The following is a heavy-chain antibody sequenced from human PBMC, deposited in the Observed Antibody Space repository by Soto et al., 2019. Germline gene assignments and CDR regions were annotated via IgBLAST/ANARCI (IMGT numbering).Heavy chain of an antibody. CDR3: ARDGNDILTCYYYFDY. Sequence: GGSLRLSCAASGFTFSSYAMHWVRQAPGKGLEWVADISYDGSNKYYADSVKGRFTISRDNSKNTLYLQMNSLRAEDTAVYSCARDGNDILTCYYYFDYWGQGTLVTVSS. CDR2: ISYDGSNK. D-gene: IGHD3-9*01. V-gene: IGHV3-30-3*01. J-gene: IGHJ4*02. CDR1: GFTFSSYA.